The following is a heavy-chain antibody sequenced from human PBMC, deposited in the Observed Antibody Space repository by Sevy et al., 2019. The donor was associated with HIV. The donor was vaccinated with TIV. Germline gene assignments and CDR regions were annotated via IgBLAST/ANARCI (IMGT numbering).Heavy chain of an antibody. CDR2: ISGSGTST. D-gene: IGHD6-19*01. V-gene: IGHV3-23*01. CDR1: GFSFSTYA. J-gene: IGHJ4*02. Sequence: GGSLRLSCAASGFSFSTYAMTWVRQAPGKGLEWVSGISGSGTSTYYTDSVKGRFTISRDNSKNTVYLQMNSLRAEDTAVYYCARAPLRAVAPDYWGQGTLVTVSS. CDR3: ARAPLRAVAPDY.